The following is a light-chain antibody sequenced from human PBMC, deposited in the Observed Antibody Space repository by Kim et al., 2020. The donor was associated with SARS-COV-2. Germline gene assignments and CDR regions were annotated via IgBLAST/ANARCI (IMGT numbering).Light chain of an antibody. J-gene: IGLJ1*01. CDR3: SSYTSSSTYV. V-gene: IGLV2-14*04. Sequence: GQSITISCTGTSSDVGGYNYVSWYQQHPGKAPKLMIYDVSMRSSGVSSRFSGSKSGNTASLTISGLQAEDEADYYCSSYTSSSTYVFGTGTKVTVL. CDR1: SSDVGGYNY. CDR2: DVS.